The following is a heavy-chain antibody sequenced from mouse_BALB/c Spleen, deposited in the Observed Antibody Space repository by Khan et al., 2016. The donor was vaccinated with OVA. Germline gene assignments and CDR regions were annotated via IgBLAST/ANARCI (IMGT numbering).Heavy chain of an antibody. V-gene: IGHV2-2*02. CDR1: GFSLTSYG. J-gene: IGHJ2*01. Sequence: QVQLKQSGPGLGQPSQSLSITCTVSGFSLTSYGIHWVRQSPGKGLEWLGVIWSGGITDYNATFISRLSISKDISKSQVFFKMNSLQANDTAIYYCARNMNGYFDYWGQCTTLTVSS. D-gene: IGHD1-1*02. CDR2: IWSGGIT. CDR3: ARNMNGYFDY.